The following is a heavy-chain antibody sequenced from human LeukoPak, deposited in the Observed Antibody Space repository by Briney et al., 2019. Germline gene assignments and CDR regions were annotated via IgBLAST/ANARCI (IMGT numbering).Heavy chain of an antibody. CDR2: VTANADTT. Sequence: PGGSLRLSCAVSEFTFSGYAMSWVRQAPGKGLEWVSLVTANADTTYYTDSVRGRFTISRDNSQKTVYLQMNSLRGDDTAVYYCAKSAYYDDSGYYVDYWGQGTLVTVPS. V-gene: IGHV3-23*01. CDR1: EFTFSGYA. CDR3: AKSAYYDDSGYYVDY. D-gene: IGHD3-22*01. J-gene: IGHJ4*02.